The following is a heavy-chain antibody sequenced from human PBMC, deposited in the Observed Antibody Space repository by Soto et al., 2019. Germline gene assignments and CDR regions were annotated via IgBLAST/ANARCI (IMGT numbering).Heavy chain of an antibody. D-gene: IGHD2-15*01. CDR2: IYYSGST. J-gene: IGHJ4*02. Sequence: QVQLQESGPGLVKPSQTLSLTCTVSGGSISSGGYYWSWIRQHPGKGLEWIGYIYYSGSTYYNPSLKSRVTISVDTAKNQFSLKLSSVTAADTAVYYCARGSVVAATLFDYWGQGTLVTVSS. CDR1: GGSISSGGYY. CDR3: ARGSVVAATLFDY. V-gene: IGHV4-31*03.